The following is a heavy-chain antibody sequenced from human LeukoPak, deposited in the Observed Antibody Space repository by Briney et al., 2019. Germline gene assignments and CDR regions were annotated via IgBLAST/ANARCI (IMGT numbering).Heavy chain of an antibody. V-gene: IGHV4-31*03. CDR3: ARVKLARGRYFDY. J-gene: IGHJ4*02. CDR2: IYYSGST. Sequence: ASQTLSLTCTVSGGSISSGGYYWSWIRQHPGKGLEWIGYIYYSGSTYYNPSLKSRVTISVDTSKNQFSLKLSSVTAADTAVYYCARVKLARGRYFDYWGQGTLVTVSS. D-gene: IGHD1-1*01. CDR1: GGSISSGGYY.